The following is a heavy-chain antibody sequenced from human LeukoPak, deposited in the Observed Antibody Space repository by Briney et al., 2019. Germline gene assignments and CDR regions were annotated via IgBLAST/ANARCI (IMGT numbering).Heavy chain of an antibody. D-gene: IGHD2-15*01. CDR2: IYYSGST. CDR1: GGSVSSGSYY. J-gene: IGHJ4*02. Sequence: SETLSLTCTVSGGSVSSGSYYWSWIRQPPGKGLEWIGYIYYSGSTNYNPSLKSRVTISVDTSKNQFSLKLSSVTAADTAVYYCASVVVVVAARKYSLLSLRGGRYFDYWGQGTLVTVSS. V-gene: IGHV4-61*01. CDR3: ASVVVVVAARKYSLLSLRGGRYFDY.